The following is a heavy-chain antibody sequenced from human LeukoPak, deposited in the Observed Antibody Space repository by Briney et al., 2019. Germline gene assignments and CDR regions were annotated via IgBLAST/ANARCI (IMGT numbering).Heavy chain of an antibody. CDR3: AKSPDIVVVPAAMFGAFDI. CDR2: ISSSGSTI. D-gene: IGHD2-2*01. Sequence: GGSLRLSCAASGFTFSSYAMHWVRQAPGKGLEWVSYISSSGSTIYYADSVKGRFTISRDNSKNTLYLQMNSLRAEDTAVYYCAKSPDIVVVPAAMFGAFDIWGQGTMVTVSS. J-gene: IGHJ3*02. CDR1: GFTFSSYA. V-gene: IGHV3-NL1*01.